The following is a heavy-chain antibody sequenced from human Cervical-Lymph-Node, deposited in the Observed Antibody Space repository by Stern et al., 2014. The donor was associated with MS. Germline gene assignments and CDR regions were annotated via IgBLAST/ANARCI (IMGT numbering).Heavy chain of an antibody. CDR1: GYSFTIYY. Sequence: VQLVQSGAEVKKPGESLKISCKLSGYSFTIYYIAWVRQMPGKALEWMGVIYHNDSDTTFSRSFQGPVAISANKPIPTAYRQWSSLRASDTAMYYCARHVQGFDYWGQGTLVTVSS. CDR3: ARHVQGFDY. V-gene: IGHV5-51*04. CDR2: IYHNDSDT. J-gene: IGHJ4*02.